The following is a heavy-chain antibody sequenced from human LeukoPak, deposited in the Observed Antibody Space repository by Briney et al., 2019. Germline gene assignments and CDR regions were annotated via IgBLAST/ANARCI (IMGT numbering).Heavy chain of an antibody. CDR2: MYYSGST. D-gene: IGHD3-10*01. CDR3: ARVTSGGSGSYSWFDP. J-gene: IGHJ5*02. Sequence: SQTLSLTCTVSGGSISSGGCYWSWTRQHPGKGLEWIGYMYYSGSTYYNPSLKSRVTISVDTSKNQFSLKLSSLTAADTAVYYCARVTSGGSGSYSWFDPWGQGTLVPVSS. V-gene: IGHV4-31*03. CDR1: GGSISSGGCY.